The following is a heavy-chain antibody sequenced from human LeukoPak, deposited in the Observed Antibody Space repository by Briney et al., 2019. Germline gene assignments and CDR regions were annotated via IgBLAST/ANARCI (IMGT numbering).Heavy chain of an antibody. CDR2: ISGSGTST. Sequence: GGSLRLSCAASGFTFSNYAMSWVRQAPGKGLEWVSGISGSGTSTYYADSVKGRFTISRGNSKNTLYLQMNSLGAEDTAVYYCASRNYYDSSGYYYYYFGYWGQGILVIVSS. CDR1: GFTFSNYA. V-gene: IGHV3-23*01. D-gene: IGHD3-22*01. J-gene: IGHJ4*02. CDR3: ASRNYYDSSGYYYYYFGY.